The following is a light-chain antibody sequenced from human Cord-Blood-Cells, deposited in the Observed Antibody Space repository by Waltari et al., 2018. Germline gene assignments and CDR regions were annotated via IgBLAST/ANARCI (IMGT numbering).Light chain of an antibody. CDR2: DVS. J-gene: IGLJ3*02. CDR3: SSYTSSSTWV. Sequence: QSALTQPASVSGSPGQSLTISCTGTSRDVSGYNYVSWYQQHPGKAPKLMIYDVSNRPSGVSNRFSGSKSGNTASLTISGLQAEDEADYYCSSYTSSSTWVFGGGTKLTVL. V-gene: IGLV2-14*03. CDR1: SRDVSGYNY.